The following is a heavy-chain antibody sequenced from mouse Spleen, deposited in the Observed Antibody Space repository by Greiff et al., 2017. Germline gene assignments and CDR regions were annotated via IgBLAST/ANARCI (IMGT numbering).Heavy chain of an antibody. Sequence: VQLQQSGAELVKPGASVKMSCKASGYTFTSYWITWVKQRPGQGLEWIGDIYPGSGSTNYNEKFKSKATLTVDTSSSTAYMQLSSLTSEDSAVYYCARGDSLTGTGFAYWGQGTLVTVSA. CDR2: IYPGSGST. CDR1: GYTFTSYW. V-gene: IGHV1-55*01. D-gene: IGHD4-1*01. CDR3: ARGDSLTGTGFAY. J-gene: IGHJ3*01.